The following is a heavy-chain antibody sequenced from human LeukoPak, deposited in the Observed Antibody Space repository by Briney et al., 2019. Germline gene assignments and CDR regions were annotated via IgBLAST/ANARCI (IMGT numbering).Heavy chain of an antibody. Sequence: ASVKVSCKVSGYTLTELSMHWVRQAPGKGLEWMSGFDPEDGETIYAQKFQGRVTMTEDTSTDTAYMELSSLRSEDTAVYYCATSWGHIAAAYQNDAFDIWGQGTMVTVSS. CDR1: GYTLTELS. CDR3: ATSWGHIAAAYQNDAFDI. J-gene: IGHJ3*02. CDR2: FDPEDGET. V-gene: IGHV1-24*01. D-gene: IGHD6-13*01.